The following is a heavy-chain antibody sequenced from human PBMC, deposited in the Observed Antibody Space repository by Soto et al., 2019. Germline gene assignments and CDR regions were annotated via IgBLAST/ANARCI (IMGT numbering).Heavy chain of an antibody. CDR2: IDPSDSYT. CDR1: GYSFTSYW. D-gene: IGHD6-6*01. CDR3: ARLGSSSTFHYYYYYGMDV. V-gene: IGHV5-10-1*01. Sequence: GESLKISCKGSGYSFTSYWISWVRQMPGKGLEWMGRIDPSDSYTNYSPSLQGHVTISADKSISTAYLQWSSLKASDTAMYYCARLGSSSTFHYYYYYGMDVWGQGTTVTVSS. J-gene: IGHJ6*02.